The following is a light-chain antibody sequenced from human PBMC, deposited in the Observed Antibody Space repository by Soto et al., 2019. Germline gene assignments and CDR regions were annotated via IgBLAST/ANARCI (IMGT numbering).Light chain of an antibody. V-gene: IGLV2-14*03. Sequence: QSLLTQPASVSGSPGQSITISCTGTSSDVAAYNFVSWYQQHPGEVPKLMIYEVIKRPSGISDRFSGSKSGNTASLTFSGLQAEDEADYYCSAYTHSNTVIFGGGTKLTVL. CDR1: SSDVAAYNF. CDR3: SAYTHSNTVI. CDR2: EVI. J-gene: IGLJ2*01.